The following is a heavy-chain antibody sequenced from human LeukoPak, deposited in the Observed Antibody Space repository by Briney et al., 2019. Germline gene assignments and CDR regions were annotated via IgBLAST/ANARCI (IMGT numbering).Heavy chain of an antibody. J-gene: IGHJ4*02. D-gene: IGHD2-15*01. CDR3: ARVGCSGGSCYLFES. CDR2: INPNSGGT. V-gene: IGHV1-2*02. Sequence: ASVKVSCKASGDTFTAYYMHWVRQAPGQGLEGMGWINPNSGGTNYAQNFQGRVTMTRDTSINTAYMELSRLRSDDTAVYHCARVGCSGGSCYLFESWGQGTLVTVSS. CDR1: GDTFTAYY.